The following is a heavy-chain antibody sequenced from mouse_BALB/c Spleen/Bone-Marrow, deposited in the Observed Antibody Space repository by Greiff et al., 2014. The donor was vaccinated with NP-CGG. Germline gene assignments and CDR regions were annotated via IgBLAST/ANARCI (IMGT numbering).Heavy chain of an antibody. J-gene: IGHJ4*01. CDR2: INPSSGYT. Sequence: QVQLQQSGAELARPGASVKMSCKASGYTFTSFTIHWVKQRPGQGLEWIGYINPSSGYTNYNQNSKDKATLTADKSASTAYMQLTSLTSEDSAVYYCARRDYGPFYALDYWGQGTSVTVSS. D-gene: IGHD1-2*01. CDR1: GYTFTSFT. V-gene: IGHV1-4*01. CDR3: ARRDYGPFYALDY.